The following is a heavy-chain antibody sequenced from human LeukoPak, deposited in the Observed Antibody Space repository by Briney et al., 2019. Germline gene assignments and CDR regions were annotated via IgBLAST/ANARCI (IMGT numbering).Heavy chain of an antibody. CDR3: ARAAGRGWNDVGWFDP. Sequence: GGSLRLSCAASGFTFSSYSMSWVRQAPGKGLEWVSSISSSSSYIYYADSVKGRFTISRGNAKNSLYLQMNSLRAEDTAVYYCARAAGRGWNDVGWFDPWGQGTLVTVSS. CDR1: GFTFSSYS. V-gene: IGHV3-21*01. J-gene: IGHJ5*02. D-gene: IGHD1-1*01. CDR2: ISSSSSYI.